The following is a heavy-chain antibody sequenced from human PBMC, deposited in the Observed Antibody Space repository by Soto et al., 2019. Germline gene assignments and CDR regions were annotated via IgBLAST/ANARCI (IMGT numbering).Heavy chain of an antibody. Sequence: QVQLVQSGAEVKKPGASVKVSCKASGYTFTSYYMHWVRQAPGQGLEWMGIINPSGGSTSYAQKFLGRVTMTRDTSTSTVYLEVSSLRSEDTAVYYCARGSGWWMDCGYWGQGTLVTVSS. D-gene: IGHD6-19*01. CDR2: INPSGGST. J-gene: IGHJ4*02. CDR3: ARGSGWWMDCGY. V-gene: IGHV1-46*01. CDR1: GYTFTSYY.